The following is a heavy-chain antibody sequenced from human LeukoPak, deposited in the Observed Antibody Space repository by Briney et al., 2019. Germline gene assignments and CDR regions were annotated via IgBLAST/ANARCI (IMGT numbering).Heavy chain of an antibody. CDR3: AKDRRAFPLNAFDI. J-gene: IGHJ3*02. V-gene: IGHV3-9*01. CDR2: ISWNSGNI. Sequence: PGRSLRLSCAASGFTFDDYAMHWVRHAPGKGLEWVSGISWNSGNIGYADSVKGRFTISRDNAKNSLYLQMNSLRAEDTALYYCAKDRRAFPLNAFDIWGQGTMVTVSS. CDR1: GFTFDDYA.